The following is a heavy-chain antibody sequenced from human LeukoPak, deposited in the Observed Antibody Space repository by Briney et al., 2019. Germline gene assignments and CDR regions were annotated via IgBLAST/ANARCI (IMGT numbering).Heavy chain of an antibody. CDR3: ASELGYCSSTSCYTTVNDAFDI. D-gene: IGHD2-2*02. V-gene: IGHV1-46*01. J-gene: IGHJ3*02. CDR2: INPSGGST. Sequence: ASVKVSCKASGYTFTSYYMHWVRQAPGQGLEWMGIINPSGGSTSYAQKFQGRVTMTRDTSTSTVYMELSSLRSEDTAVYYCASELGYCSSTSCYTTVNDAFDIWGQGTMVTVSS. CDR1: GYTFTSYY.